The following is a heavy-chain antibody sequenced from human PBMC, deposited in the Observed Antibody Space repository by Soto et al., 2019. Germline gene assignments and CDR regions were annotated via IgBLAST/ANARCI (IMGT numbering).Heavy chain of an antibody. D-gene: IGHD3-16*02. J-gene: IGHJ6*03. CDR1: GFTFSSYW. V-gene: IGHV3-7*01. Sequence: GGSLRLSCAASGFTFSSYWMSWVRQAPGKGLEWVANIKQDGSEKYYVDSVKGRFTISRDNAKNSLYLQMNSLRAEDTAVYYCARDRMNYDYIWGSYRPWDYMDVWGKGTTVTVSS. CDR3: ARDRMNYDYIWGSYRPWDYMDV. CDR2: IKQDGSEK.